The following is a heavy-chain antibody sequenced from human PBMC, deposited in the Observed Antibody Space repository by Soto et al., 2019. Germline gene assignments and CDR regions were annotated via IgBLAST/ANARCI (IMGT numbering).Heavy chain of an antibody. D-gene: IGHD3-22*01. V-gene: IGHV1-8*01. CDR1: GYTFTSYD. CDR2: MNPNTGNT. J-gene: IGHJ4*02. CDR3: ARRRAYSYDI. Sequence: QVQLVQSGAEVKKPGASVKVSCKASGYTFTSYDSNWGRQATGQGLEWMGWMNPNTGNTGYAQKLQGRLAMTSNTSISTAYMELSSLRSEDTAVYYCARRRAYSYDIWGQGTLVTVSS.